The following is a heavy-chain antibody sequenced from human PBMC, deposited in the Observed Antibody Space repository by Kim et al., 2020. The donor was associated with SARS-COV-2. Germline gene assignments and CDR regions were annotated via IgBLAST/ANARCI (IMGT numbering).Heavy chain of an antibody. Sequence: AKKFQGRVTITADKATSTAYMELRSLRSEDTAVYYCARGNAGDSKGWFDPWGQGTLVTVSS. J-gene: IGHJ5*02. D-gene: IGHD3-22*01. V-gene: IGHV1-69*04. CDR3: ARGNAGDSKGWFDP.